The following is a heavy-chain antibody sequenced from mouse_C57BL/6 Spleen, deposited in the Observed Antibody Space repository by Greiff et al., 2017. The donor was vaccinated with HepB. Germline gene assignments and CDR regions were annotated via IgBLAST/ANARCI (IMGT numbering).Heavy chain of an antibody. CDR1: GYAFSSSW. V-gene: IGHV1-82*01. J-gene: IGHJ4*01. CDR2: IYPGDGDT. Sequence: VQLQQSGPELVKPGASVKISCKASGYAFSSSWMNWVKQRPGKGLEWIGRIYPGDGDTNYNGKFKGKATLTADKSSSTAYMQLSSLTSEDSAVYCCARRGYGSSYEDWGQGTSVTVSS. CDR3: ARRGYGSSYED. D-gene: IGHD1-1*01.